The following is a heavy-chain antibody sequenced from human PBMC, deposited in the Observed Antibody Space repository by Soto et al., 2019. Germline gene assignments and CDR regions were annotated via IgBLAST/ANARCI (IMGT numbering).Heavy chain of an antibody. CDR3: AKDRRAGGNSAFYFDF. Sequence: GGSLRLSCTASGFTFSSYAVNWVRQAPGKGLEWVALISATGGGTYYADSVKGRFTISRDNSHNTLYLQVHSLTAEDTAVYYCAKDRRAGGNSAFYFDFWGRGAQVTVSS. CDR1: GFTFSSYA. V-gene: IGHV3-23*01. D-gene: IGHD3-16*01. J-gene: IGHJ4*02. CDR2: ISATGGGT.